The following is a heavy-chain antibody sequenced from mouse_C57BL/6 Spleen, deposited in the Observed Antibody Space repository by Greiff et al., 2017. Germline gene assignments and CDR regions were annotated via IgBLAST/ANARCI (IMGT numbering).Heavy chain of an antibody. V-gene: IGHV5-4*01. CDR1: GFTFSSYA. D-gene: IGHD2-5*01. CDR2: ISDGGSYT. Sequence: EVQRVESGGGLVKPGGSLKLSCAASGFTFSSYAMSWVRQTPEKRLEWVATISDGGSYTYYPDNVKGRFTISRDNAKNNLYLQMSHLKSEDTAMYYCARAPYYSNSYYAMDYWGQGTSVTVSS. CDR3: ARAPYYSNSYYAMDY. J-gene: IGHJ4*01.